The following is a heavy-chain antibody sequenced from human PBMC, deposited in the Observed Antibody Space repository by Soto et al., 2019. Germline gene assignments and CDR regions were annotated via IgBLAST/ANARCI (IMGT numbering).Heavy chain of an antibody. D-gene: IGHD2-21*02. CDR3: ARSIVVVTALDY. Sequence: ASVKVSCKASGYTFTSYAMHWVRQAPGQRLEWMGWINAGNGNTKNSKKFQGRVTITRDTSASTAYMELSSLRSEDTAVYYCARSIVVVTALDYWGQGTLVTVSS. CDR2: INAGNGNT. V-gene: IGHV1-3*01. CDR1: GYTFTSYA. J-gene: IGHJ4*02.